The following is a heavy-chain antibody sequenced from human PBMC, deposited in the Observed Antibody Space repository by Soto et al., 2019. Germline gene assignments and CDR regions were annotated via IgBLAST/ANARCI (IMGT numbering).Heavy chain of an antibody. CDR2: IYDGGRT. J-gene: IGHJ4*02. D-gene: IGHD7-27*01. CDR1: GGSISTVDYW. Sequence: QVQLQESGPGLVMPSQTLSLTCTVSGGSISTVDYWWSWIRQSPDMGLEWIGHIYDGGRTYNNPSLERRVTRSVDPSKGQLSLTLSSVSAADTAVYYCARGPSGDKVDSWGQGTLVTVSS. CDR3: ARGPSGDKVDS. V-gene: IGHV4-30-4*01.